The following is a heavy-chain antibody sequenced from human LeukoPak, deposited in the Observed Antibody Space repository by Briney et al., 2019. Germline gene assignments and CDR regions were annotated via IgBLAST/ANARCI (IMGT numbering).Heavy chain of an antibody. J-gene: IGHJ4*02. CDR3: ARGRAYYYDSSGLAPDY. CDR1: GYTFTSYD. V-gene: IGHV1-8*01. Sequence: ASVKVSCTASGYTFTSYDINWVRQAPGQGLEWMGWMNPNSGNTGYAQKFQGRVTMTRNTSISTAYMELSSLRSEDTAVYYCARGRAYYYDSSGLAPDYWGQGTLVTVSS. CDR2: MNPNSGNT. D-gene: IGHD3-22*01.